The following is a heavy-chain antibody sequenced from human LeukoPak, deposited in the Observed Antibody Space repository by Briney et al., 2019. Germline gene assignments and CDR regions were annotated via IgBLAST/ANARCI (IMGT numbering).Heavy chain of an antibody. CDR1: GFTFSSYT. J-gene: IGHJ3*02. CDR2: ISGSSSYI. CDR3: VRDLSGVITIFGVVTLNAFDI. Sequence: GGSLRLSCAASGFTFSSYTMNWVRQAPGKGLEWVSSISGSSSYIYYADSVKGRFTISRDNAKNSLFLQTNSLRAEDTAVYYCVRDLSGVITIFGVVTLNAFDIWGQGTMVTVSS. V-gene: IGHV3-21*01. D-gene: IGHD3-3*01.